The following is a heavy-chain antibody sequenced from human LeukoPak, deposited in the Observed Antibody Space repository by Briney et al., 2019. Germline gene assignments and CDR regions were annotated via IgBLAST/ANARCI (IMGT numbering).Heavy chain of an antibody. V-gene: IGHV3-23*01. Sequence: GGSLRVSCAASGFTFSNYAMSWVRQAPGKGLEWVSAISANGGSTYYADSVKGRFTISRDNSKNTLYLQMNSLRAEDTAVYYCAKSSVGQWLIYYFDYWGQGTLVTVSS. D-gene: IGHD3-22*01. CDR2: ISANGGST. CDR3: AKSSVGQWLIYYFDY. J-gene: IGHJ4*02. CDR1: GFTFSNYA.